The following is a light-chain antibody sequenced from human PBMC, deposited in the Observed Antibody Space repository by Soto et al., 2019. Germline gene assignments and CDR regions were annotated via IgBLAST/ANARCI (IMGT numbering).Light chain of an antibody. CDR2: GAS. V-gene: IGKV3-11*01. CDR1: QSVSSY. Sequence: EIVLRQSPNTLYLSPGEIATLYCRVSQSVSSYLAWYQQKPGQAPSLLIYGASNRATGIPARFSGSGSGTDFTLTISSLEPEDFAVYYCQQRSNWPPEITLGQGTRLEIK. CDR3: QQRSNWPPEIT. J-gene: IGKJ5*01.